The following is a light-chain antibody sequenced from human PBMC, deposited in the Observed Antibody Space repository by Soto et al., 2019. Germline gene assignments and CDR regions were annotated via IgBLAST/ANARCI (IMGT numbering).Light chain of an antibody. CDR1: SGHVRGYNY. CDR2: EVY. J-gene: IGLJ1*01. V-gene: IGLV2-8*01. CDR3: SSYVGTNSYV. Sequence: HSVLTQPPSASRAPGQSVTLSRTGNSGHVRGYNYVSWYHNHPSTPPKLIIYEVYKRPSGVPDRFSGSKSGNTAALTVSGLQAEDEADYYCSSYVGTNSYVFGTGTKVTVL.